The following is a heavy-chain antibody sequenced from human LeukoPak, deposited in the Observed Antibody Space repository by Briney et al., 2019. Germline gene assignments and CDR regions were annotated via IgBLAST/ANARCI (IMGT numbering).Heavy chain of an antibody. V-gene: IGHV3-30*03. CDR1: GFTFSNYG. Sequence: GGSLRLSCAASGFTFSNYGMHWVRQAPGKGLEWVAVISFDGGNKFYADSVKGRFTVSRDNSKNTLYLQLASVRVEDTALYYCARDWYLFDYWGQGSLVTVSS. D-gene: IGHD6-13*01. CDR2: ISFDGGNK. CDR3: ARDWYLFDY. J-gene: IGHJ4*02.